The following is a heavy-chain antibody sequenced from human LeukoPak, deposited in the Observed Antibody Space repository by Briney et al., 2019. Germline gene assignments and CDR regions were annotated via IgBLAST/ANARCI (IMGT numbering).Heavy chain of an antibody. D-gene: IGHD6-13*01. J-gene: IGHJ4*02. CDR3: ARGRGRSSSWSYFDY. CDR1: GGSFSGYY. CDR2: INHSGST. V-gene: IGHV4-34*01. Sequence: SETLSLTCAVYGGSFSGYYWSWIRQPPGKGLEWIGEINHSGSTNYNPSLKSRDTISVDTSKNQFSLKLSSVTAADTAVYYCARGRGRSSSWSYFDYWGQGTLVTVSS.